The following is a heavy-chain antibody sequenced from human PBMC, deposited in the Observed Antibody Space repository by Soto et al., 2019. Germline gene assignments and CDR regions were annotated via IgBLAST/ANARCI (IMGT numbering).Heavy chain of an antibody. V-gene: IGHV1-3*01. D-gene: IGHD3-3*01. CDR3: AREDLGTYYDFWSGSEVSYYYYGMDV. Sequence: GASVKVSCKASGYTFTSYAMHWVRQAPGQRLEWMGWINAGNGNTKYSQKFQGRVTITRDTSASTAYMELSSLRSEDTAVYYCAREDLGTYYDFWSGSEVSYYYYGMDVWGQGTTVTVSS. CDR2: INAGNGNT. J-gene: IGHJ6*02. CDR1: GYTFTSYA.